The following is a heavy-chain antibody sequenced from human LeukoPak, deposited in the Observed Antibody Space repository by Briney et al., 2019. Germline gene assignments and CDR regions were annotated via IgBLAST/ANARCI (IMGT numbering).Heavy chain of an antibody. D-gene: IGHD5-24*01. CDR1: GGSISSDSYY. J-gene: IGHJ4*02. CDR3: ARDGYNPIDY. Sequence: SETLSLTRTVSGGSISSDSYYWGWIRQPPGKGLEWIGNIYYSGSTYYNPSLKSRVTISVDTSKNQFSLNLRSVTAADTAVYYCARDGYNPIDYWGQGTLVTVSS. CDR2: IYYSGST. V-gene: IGHV4-39*02.